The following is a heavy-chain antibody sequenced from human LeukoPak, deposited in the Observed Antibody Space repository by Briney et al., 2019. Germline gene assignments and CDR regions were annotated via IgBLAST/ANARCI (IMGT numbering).Heavy chain of an antibody. J-gene: IGHJ4*02. CDR3: AREPVAVAGTGLYY. D-gene: IGHD6-19*01. V-gene: IGHV1-2*02. CDR1: GYTFTGYY. CDR2: INPNSGGT. Sequence: ASVKVSCKASGYTFTGYYMHWVRQAPGQGLEWMGWINPNSGGTNYAQKFQGRVTMTRDTSISTAYMELSRLRSDDTAGYYCAREPVAVAGTGLYYWGQGTLVTVSS.